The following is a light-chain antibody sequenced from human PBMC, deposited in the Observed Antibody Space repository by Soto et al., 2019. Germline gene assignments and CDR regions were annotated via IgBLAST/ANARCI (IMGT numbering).Light chain of an antibody. CDR2: DVS. CDR3: SSDTSSSPYVV. Sequence: QSALTQPASVSGSPGQSITISCTGTSSDVGGYNYVSWYQQHPGKAPKLMIYDVSNRPSGVSNRFSGSKSGNTASLTISGLQAEDEADYYCSSDTSSSPYVVFGGGTKLTLL. J-gene: IGLJ2*01. CDR1: SSDVGGYNY. V-gene: IGLV2-14*01.